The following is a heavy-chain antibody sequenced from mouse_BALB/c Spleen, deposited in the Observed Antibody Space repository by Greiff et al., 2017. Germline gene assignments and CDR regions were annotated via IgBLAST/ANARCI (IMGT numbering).Heavy chain of an antibody. CDR1: GYTFSSYW. D-gene: IGHD1-1*01. J-gene: IGHJ2*01. CDR3: AREDVVAPLGY. CDR2: ILPGSGST. Sequence: QVQLQQSGAELMKPGASVKISCKATGYTFSSYWIEWVKQRPGHGLEWIGEILPGSGSTNYNEKFKGKATFTADTSSNTAYMQLSSLTSEDSAVYYCAREDVVAPLGYWGQGTTLTVSS. V-gene: IGHV1-9*01.